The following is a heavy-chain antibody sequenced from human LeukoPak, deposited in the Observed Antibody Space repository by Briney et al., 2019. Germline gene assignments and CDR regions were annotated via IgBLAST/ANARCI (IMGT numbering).Heavy chain of an antibody. J-gene: IGHJ6*03. CDR2: IYFSGSA. CDR1: GGSISNYY. Sequence: PSETLSLTCTLSGGSISNYYWTWIRQPPGKGLEWIGYIYFSGSANYNPSLKSRVTMSVDRSNNQSSLKMSSVTAADTAVYYCARGDYYYMDVWGKGTTVTVSS. V-gene: IGHV4-59*01. CDR3: ARGDYYYMDV.